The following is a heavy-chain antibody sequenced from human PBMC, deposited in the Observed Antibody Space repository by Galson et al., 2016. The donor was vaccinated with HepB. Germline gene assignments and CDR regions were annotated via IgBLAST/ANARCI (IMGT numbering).Heavy chain of an antibody. V-gene: IGHV3-48*02. D-gene: IGHD6-19*01. CDR1: GFTFSSSA. CDR2: ISGGSSTI. CDR3: AKPFLSSGLYYFDY. J-gene: IGHJ4*02. Sequence: SLRLPCAASGFTFSSSAMHWVRQAPGKGLEWLSHISGGSSTIYYADSVKGRFTVSRDNAKNSLYLQMNSLRDDDTAVYYCAKPFLSSGLYYFDYWGRGTLVTVSS.